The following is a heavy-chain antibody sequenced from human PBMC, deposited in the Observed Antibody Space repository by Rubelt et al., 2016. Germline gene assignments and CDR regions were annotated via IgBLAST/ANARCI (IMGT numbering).Heavy chain of an antibody. J-gene: IGHJ5*02. D-gene: IGHD2-2*01. CDR3: ARVKPRCSSTRCLINWFDP. Sequence: QVQLQQWGAGLLKPSETLSLTCAVYGGSFSGYYWSWIRQPPGKGLEWIGGINHSGSTNDNPSLRGGVTISVETSTIQFALKLGSVTAVDTSVLYCARVKPRCSSTRCLINWFDPWGQGTLVTVSS. CDR1: GGSFSGYY. V-gene: IGHV4-34*01. CDR2: INHSGST.